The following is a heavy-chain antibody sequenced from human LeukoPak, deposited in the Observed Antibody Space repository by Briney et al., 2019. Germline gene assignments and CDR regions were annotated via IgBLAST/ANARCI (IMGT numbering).Heavy chain of an antibody. CDR1: GYTFTGYY. CDR2: INPNSGGT. D-gene: IGHD2-21*02. CDR3: ARVGTYCGGDCYLRWFDP. Sequence: ASVKVSCKASGYTFTGYYMHWVRQAPGQGLEWMGRINPNSGGTNYARKFQGRVTMTRDTSISTAYMELSRLRSDDTAVYYCARVGTYCGGDCYLRWFDPWGQGTLVTVSS. J-gene: IGHJ5*02. V-gene: IGHV1-2*06.